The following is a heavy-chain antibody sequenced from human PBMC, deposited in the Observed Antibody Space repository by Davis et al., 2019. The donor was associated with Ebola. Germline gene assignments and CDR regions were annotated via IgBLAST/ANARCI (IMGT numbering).Heavy chain of an antibody. CDR3: ARRRSHFDY. Sequence: MPGGSLRLSCTVSGGSISSYYWSWIRQPPGKGLEWIGYIYYSGSTNYNPSLKSRVTISVDTSKNQFSLKLSSVTAADTAVYYCARRRSHFDYWGQGTLVTVSS. V-gene: IGHV4-59*08. CDR1: GGSISSYY. D-gene: IGHD2-15*01. CDR2: IYYSGST. J-gene: IGHJ4*02.